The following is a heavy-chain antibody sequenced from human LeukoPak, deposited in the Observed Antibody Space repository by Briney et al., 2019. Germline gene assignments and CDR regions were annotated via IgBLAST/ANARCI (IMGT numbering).Heavy chain of an antibody. D-gene: IGHD5-18*01. Sequence: SGTLSLTCAVYGGSFSGYYWSWIRQPPGKGLEWIGEINHSGSTNYNPSLKSRVTISVDTSKNQFSLKLSFVTAADTAVYYCARGRYSYGYYFDYWGQGTLVTVSS. CDR3: ARGRYSYGYYFDY. J-gene: IGHJ4*02. CDR2: INHSGST. V-gene: IGHV4-34*01. CDR1: GGSFSGYY.